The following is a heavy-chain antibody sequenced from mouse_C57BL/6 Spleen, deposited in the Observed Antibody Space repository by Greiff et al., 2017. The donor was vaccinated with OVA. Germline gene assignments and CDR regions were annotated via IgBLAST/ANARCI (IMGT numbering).Heavy chain of an antibody. CDR3: ARYSGRGFAY. Sequence: EVKLQESGGGLVQPGGSLSLSCAASGFTFTDYYMSWVRQPPGKALEWLGFIRNKANGYTTEYSASVKGRFTISRDNSQSILYLQMNALRAEDSATYYCARYSGRGFAYWGQGTLVTVSA. CDR2: IRNKANGYTT. CDR1: GFTFTDYY. V-gene: IGHV7-3*01. J-gene: IGHJ3*01.